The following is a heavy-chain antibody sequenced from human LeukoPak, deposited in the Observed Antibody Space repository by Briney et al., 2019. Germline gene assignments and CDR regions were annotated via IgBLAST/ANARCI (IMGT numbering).Heavy chain of an antibody. Sequence: PSETLSLTCAVYGGSFSGYYWSWIRQPPGKGLEWIGEINHSGSTNYNPSLKSRVTISVDTSKNQFSLKLSSVTAADTAVYYCARAAGCRQYYYGSGSPRFNWFDPWGQGTLVTVSS. CDR1: GGSFSGYY. CDR2: INHSGST. V-gene: IGHV4-34*01. J-gene: IGHJ5*02. CDR3: ARAAGCRQYYYGSGSPRFNWFDP. D-gene: IGHD3-10*01.